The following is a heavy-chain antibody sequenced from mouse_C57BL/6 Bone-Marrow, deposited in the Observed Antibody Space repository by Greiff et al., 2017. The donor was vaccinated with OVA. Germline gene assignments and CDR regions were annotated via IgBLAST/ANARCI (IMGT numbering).Heavy chain of an antibody. J-gene: IGHJ2*01. CDR1: GFTFSDYG. CDR3: ARHGDYGSSYLDY. D-gene: IGHD1-1*01. Sequence: EVKLMESGGGLVQPGGSLKLSCAASGFTFSDYGMAWVRQAPRKGPEWVAFISNLAYSIYYADTVTGRFTISRENAKNTLYLEMSSLRSEDTAMYYCARHGDYGSSYLDYWGQGTTLTVSS. CDR2: ISNLAYSI. V-gene: IGHV5-15*01.